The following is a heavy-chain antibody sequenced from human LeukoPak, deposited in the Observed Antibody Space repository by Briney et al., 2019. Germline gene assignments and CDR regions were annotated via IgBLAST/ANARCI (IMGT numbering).Heavy chain of an antibody. Sequence: SETLSLTCTVSGGSISSDRFYWTWVRQPAGKGLEWIGRIKSSNTNYNPSLKSRVSISLDTSTNQFSLKLSSLTAADSAVYYCARVPDWTYVPDYWGQGTLVTVSS. J-gene: IGHJ4*02. CDR2: IKSSNT. V-gene: IGHV4-61*02. CDR1: GGSISSDRFY. CDR3: ARVPDWTYVPDY. D-gene: IGHD3-16*01.